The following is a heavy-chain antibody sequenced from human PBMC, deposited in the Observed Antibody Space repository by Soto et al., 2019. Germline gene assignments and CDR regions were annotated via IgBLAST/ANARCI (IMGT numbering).Heavy chain of an antibody. V-gene: IGHV3-23*01. CDR2: SDFSGRLT. D-gene: IGHD6-19*01. Sequence: EVQILESGGALIQPGGSLRLSCAASGFTSSMTWVRQAPGKGLEWVSASDFSGRLTYYADSVKGRFTICRDTSVNTLFLQMNSLRTEDTAVYYCANIIVGQWLVPGGYWGPGTLVTVSS. CDR3: ANIIVGQWLVPGGY. CDR1: GFTSS. J-gene: IGHJ4*02.